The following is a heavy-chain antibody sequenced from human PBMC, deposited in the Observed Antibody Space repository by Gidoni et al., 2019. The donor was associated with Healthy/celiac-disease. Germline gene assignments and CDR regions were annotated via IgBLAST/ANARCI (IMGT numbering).Heavy chain of an antibody. V-gene: IGHV4-34*01. CDR1: GGSFSGYY. CDR3: ARGLDSGGNSGAVPHAFDI. J-gene: IGHJ3*02. CDR2: INHSGST. Sequence: QVQLQQWGAGLLKPSETLSLTCAVYGGSFSGYYWSWIRQPPGKGLEWIWEINHSGSTNYNPSLKSRVTISVDTSKNQFSLKLSSVTAADTAVYYCARGLDSGGNSGAVPHAFDIWGQGTMVTVSS. D-gene: IGHD2-21*02.